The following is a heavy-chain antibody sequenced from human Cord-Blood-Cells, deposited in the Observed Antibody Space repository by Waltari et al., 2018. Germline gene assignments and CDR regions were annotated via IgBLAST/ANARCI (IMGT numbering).Heavy chain of an antibody. J-gene: IGHJ4*02. V-gene: IGHV4-34*01. CDR3: ARVSGECSSTSCYIDY. CDR1: GGSFSGYY. D-gene: IGHD2-2*02. Sequence: QVQLQQWGAGLLKPSETLSLTCAVYGGSFSGYYWSWIRQPPGKGLEWIGEINHSGSTNYNPSLKSRVTISVDTSKNQFSLKLSSVTAADTAVYYCARVSGECSSTSCYIDYWGQGTLVTVSS. CDR2: INHSGST.